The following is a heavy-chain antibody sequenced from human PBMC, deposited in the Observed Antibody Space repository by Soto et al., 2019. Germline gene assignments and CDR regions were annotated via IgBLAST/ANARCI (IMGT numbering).Heavy chain of an antibody. CDR3: ARGRAPVAATRSNWFDP. D-gene: IGHD2-15*01. V-gene: IGHV4-4*02. Sequence: PSETLSLTCAVSSGSISSSNWWSWVRQPPGKGLEWIGEIYHSGSTNYNPSLKSRVTISVDKSKNQFSLKLSSVTAADTAVYYCARGRAPVAATRSNWFDPWGQGTLVTVSS. CDR2: IYHSGST. J-gene: IGHJ5*02. CDR1: SGSISSSNW.